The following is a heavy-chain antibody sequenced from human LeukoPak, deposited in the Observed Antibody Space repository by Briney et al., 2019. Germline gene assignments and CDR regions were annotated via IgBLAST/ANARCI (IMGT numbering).Heavy chain of an antibody. J-gene: IGHJ3*02. CDR2: ISSSSSYI. V-gene: IGHV3-21*01. CDR1: GFTFSSYS. Sequence: GGSLRLSCAASGFTFSSYSTNCVRHAPGEGLEWVSSISSSSSYIYYAASVKGRFTISRDNAKNSLYLQMNGLRGEDTAAYYCARSHPDAFDIWGQGTMVTVSS. CDR3: ARSHPDAFDI.